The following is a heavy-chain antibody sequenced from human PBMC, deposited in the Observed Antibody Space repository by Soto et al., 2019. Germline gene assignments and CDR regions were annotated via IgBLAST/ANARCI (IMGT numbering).Heavy chain of an antibody. V-gene: IGHV4-39*01. J-gene: IGHJ4*02. D-gene: IGHD2-15*01. CDR3: ARRFCSGGSCYYFDY. CDR2: ITYRGTN. CDR1: GGSISSGDGC. Sequence: SETLSLTCTVSGGSISSGDGCWGWIRQSPGQGLEWISIITYRGTNNTNPSLRRRATISVDTSRNQFSLNLSSVTAADTAVYFCARRFCSGGSCYYFDYSGQGALVTVSS.